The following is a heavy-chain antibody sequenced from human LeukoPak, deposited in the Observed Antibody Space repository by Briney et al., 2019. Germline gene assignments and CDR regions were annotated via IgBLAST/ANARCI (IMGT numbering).Heavy chain of an antibody. CDR1: GFTFINYA. Sequence: GRSLRLSCAASGFTFINYAMSWVRQAPGKGLEWVSVISGSGGSTDYADSVKGRFTISRDNSKNTLYLQMNSLRAEDTAVYYCAKGDSTYYYDSSGYMWGQGTLVTVSS. J-gene: IGHJ4*02. CDR2: ISGSGGST. V-gene: IGHV3-23*01. CDR3: AKGDSTYYYDSSGYM. D-gene: IGHD3-22*01.